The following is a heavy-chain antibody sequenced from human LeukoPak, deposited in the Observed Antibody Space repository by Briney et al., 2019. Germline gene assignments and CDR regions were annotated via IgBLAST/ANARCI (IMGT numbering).Heavy chain of an antibody. J-gene: IGHJ4*02. CDR3: ARDGVGSYGFDY. Sequence: SETLSLTCAVSGGSFSDFYWSWIRQSPGKGLQWIGEINRSGSTNYNPSLKSRVTISVDRSKNQFSLKLSSVTAADTAVYYCARDGVGSYGFDYWGQGTLVTVSS. CDR2: INRSGST. V-gene: IGHV4-34*01. CDR1: GGSFSDFY. D-gene: IGHD5-18*01.